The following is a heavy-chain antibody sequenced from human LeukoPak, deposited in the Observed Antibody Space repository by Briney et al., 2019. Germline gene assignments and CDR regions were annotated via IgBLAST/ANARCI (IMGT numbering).Heavy chain of an antibody. CDR2: IYYSGST. CDR3: ARDRVIQRASDI. V-gene: IGHV4-30-4*01. J-gene: IGHJ3*02. Sequence: SETLSLTCTVSGGSISSGDYYWSWIRQPPGKGLEWIGYIYYSGSTYYNPSLKSRVTISVDTSKNQFSLKLSSVTAADTAVYYCARDRVIQRASDIWGQGTMVIVSS. CDR1: GGSISSGDYY. D-gene: IGHD5-18*01.